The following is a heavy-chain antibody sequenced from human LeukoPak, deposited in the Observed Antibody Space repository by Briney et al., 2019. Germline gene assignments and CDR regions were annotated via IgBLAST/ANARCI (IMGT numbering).Heavy chain of an antibody. CDR2: VYDSGST. CDR3: ARVGWQQLVKYFLVY. J-gene: IGHJ4*02. CDR1: GASISSGSYY. Sequence: PSETLSLTCTVSGASISSGSYYWSWIPPPPGLGLVWIGYVYDSGSTNYNPSLKSRVTISVDTSKNQFSLKLSSVTAADTAVYYCARVGWQQLVKYFLVYWGQGTLVTVSS. D-gene: IGHD6-13*01. V-gene: IGHV4-61*01.